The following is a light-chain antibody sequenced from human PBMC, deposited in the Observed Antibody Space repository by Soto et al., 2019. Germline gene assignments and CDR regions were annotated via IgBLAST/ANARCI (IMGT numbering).Light chain of an antibody. CDR2: EGS. Sequence: QSVLTEPACVSVSPGQSITVSCTGTSSDVGGYKYVSWYQQYPGKAPKLMIYEGSKRPSGVSNRFSGSKSGNTASLTITGLQAEDEADYYCCSYAGSSTPYVFGSGTKVTVL. CDR1: SSDVGGYKY. V-gene: IGLV2-23*01. J-gene: IGLJ1*01. CDR3: CSYAGSSTPYV.